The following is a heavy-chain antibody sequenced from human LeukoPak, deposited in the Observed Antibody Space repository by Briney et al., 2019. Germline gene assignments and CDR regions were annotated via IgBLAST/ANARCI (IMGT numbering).Heavy chain of an antibody. CDR1: GFTFSSYS. CDR3: ARTVVVITRFDY. Sequence: GGSLRLSCAASGFTFSSYSMNWVRQAPGKGLEWVSSISSSSSYIYYADSVKGRFTISRDNAKNSLYLQMNSLRAEDTAAYYCARTVVVITRFDYWGQGTLVTVSS. V-gene: IGHV3-21*01. D-gene: IGHD2-21*01. J-gene: IGHJ4*02. CDR2: ISSSSSYI.